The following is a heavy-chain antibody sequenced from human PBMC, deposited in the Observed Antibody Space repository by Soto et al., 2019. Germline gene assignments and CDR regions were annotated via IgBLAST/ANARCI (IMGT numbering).Heavy chain of an antibody. J-gene: IGHJ5*02. CDR3: ANSRGNSWLGA. CDR1: GGAFGSYS. D-gene: IGHD1-1*01. V-gene: IGHV1-69*01. Sequence: QVHLVQSGAEVKKPGSSVKVCCKASGGAFGSYSISWVRQSPGQGLEWMGGIIPFFGTKYYAQKFRGRVTITAGESTSPVYMELNGLSSDHPAIYYCANSRGNSWLGAGGQGTLVTVSS. CDR2: IIPFFGTK.